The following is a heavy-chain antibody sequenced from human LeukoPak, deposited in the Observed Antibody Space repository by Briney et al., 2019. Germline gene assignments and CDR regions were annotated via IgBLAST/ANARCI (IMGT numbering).Heavy chain of an antibody. CDR2: IYYSGST. CDR3: AREMGPDGSGSPNAFDI. V-gene: IGHV4-59*12. J-gene: IGHJ3*02. Sequence: SETLSLTCTVSGGSISSYYWSWIRQPPGKGLEWIGYIYYSGSTYYNPSLKSRVTISVDRSKNQFSLKLSSVTAADTAVYYCAREMGPDGSGSPNAFDIWGQGTMVTVSS. CDR1: GGSISSYY. D-gene: IGHD3-10*01.